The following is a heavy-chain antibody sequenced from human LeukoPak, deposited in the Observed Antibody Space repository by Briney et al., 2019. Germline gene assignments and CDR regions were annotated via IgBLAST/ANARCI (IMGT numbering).Heavy chain of an antibody. CDR3: ARDNPGNGWFFDE. D-gene: IGHD3-10*01. J-gene: IGHJ4*02. V-gene: IGHV4-4*07. CDR1: GGSIGTYY. Sequence: PSETLSLTCSVTGGSIGTYYWNWIRQPAGKGLEWIGRIYNSGSTNYNASLKSRVAMSVDRAKNQFSLRLTSVTAADTAVYYCARDNPGNGWFFDEWGQGTLVTVSS. CDR2: IYNSGST.